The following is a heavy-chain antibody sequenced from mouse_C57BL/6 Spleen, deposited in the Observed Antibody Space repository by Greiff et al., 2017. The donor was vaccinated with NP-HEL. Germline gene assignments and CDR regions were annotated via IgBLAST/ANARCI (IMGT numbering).Heavy chain of an antibody. J-gene: IGHJ2*01. CDR1: GFSFNTYA. Sequence: EVKVVESGGGLVQPKGSLKLSCAASGFSFNTYAMNWVRQAPGKGLEWVARIRSKSNNYATYYADSVKDRFTISRDDSESMLYLQMNNLKTEDTAMYYCVRHNYGRNYFDYWGQGTTLTVSS. CDR3: VRHNYGRNYFDY. D-gene: IGHD1-1*01. V-gene: IGHV10-1*01. CDR2: IRSKSNNYAT.